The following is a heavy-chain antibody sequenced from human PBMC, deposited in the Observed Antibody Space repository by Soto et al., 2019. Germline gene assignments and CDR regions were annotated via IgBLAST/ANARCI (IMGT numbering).Heavy chain of an antibody. J-gene: IGHJ6*03. Sequence: GGSQRLSCAASGFTFSSYAMSWVRQAPGKGLEWVSAISGSGGSTYYADSVKGRFTISRDNSKNTLYLQMNSLRAEDTAVYYCSKVGAFPPFSDCYYMDVWGKGTTVTVS. CDR3: SKVGAFPPFSDCYYMDV. CDR1: GFTFSSYA. CDR2: ISGSGGST. D-gene: IGHD3-16*01. V-gene: IGHV3-23*01.